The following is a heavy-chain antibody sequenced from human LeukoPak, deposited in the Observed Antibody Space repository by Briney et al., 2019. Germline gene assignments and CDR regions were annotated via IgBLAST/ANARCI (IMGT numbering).Heavy chain of an antibody. J-gene: IGHJ4*02. V-gene: IGHV3-23*01. CDR2: ISASAT. D-gene: IGHD3-22*01. CDR1: GFTFDNYA. Sequence: GGSLRLSCAASGFTFDNYAMSWVRQAPGKGLEWVSTISASATYYADSVKGRFTISRDNTKNRLYLQIDSLRAEDSALYYCARWTINYYDSSTYYGDYWGRGTRLTVSS. CDR3: ARWTINYYDSSTYYGDY.